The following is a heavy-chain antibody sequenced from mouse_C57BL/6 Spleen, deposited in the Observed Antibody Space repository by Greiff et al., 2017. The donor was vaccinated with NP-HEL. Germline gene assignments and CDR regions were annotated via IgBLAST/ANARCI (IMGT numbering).Heavy chain of an antibody. CDR3: ATLYGCFDY. CDR1: GFSFTSYG. V-gene: IGHV2-5*01. J-gene: IGHJ2*01. D-gene: IGHD1-1*01. CDR2: IWRGGST. Sequence: VQLQQSGPGLVQPSQSLSITCTVSGFSFTSYGVHWVRQSPGKGLEWLGVIWRGGSTDYNAAFMSRLSNTKDNSKSQVFFKMNSLQADDTAIYYCATLYGCFDYWGQGTTLTVSS.